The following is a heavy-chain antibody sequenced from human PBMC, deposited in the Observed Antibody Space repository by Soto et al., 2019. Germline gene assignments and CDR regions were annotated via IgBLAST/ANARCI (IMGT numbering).Heavy chain of an antibody. Sequence: QVQLVQSGAEVKTPGSSLKVSCTVSGSRFSNYVISWVRQAPGHGLEWLGRIIPIFNTTQYAQTFQGRVTINVDKATKTAFLELSSLRSDDTAVYYCAREGRGKKAGYNGLVSLGYWGQGTLVTVSS. CDR2: IIPIFNTT. D-gene: IGHD2-2*02. CDR1: GSRFSNYV. V-gene: IGHV1-69*06. J-gene: IGHJ4*02. CDR3: AREGRGKKAGYNGLVSLGY.